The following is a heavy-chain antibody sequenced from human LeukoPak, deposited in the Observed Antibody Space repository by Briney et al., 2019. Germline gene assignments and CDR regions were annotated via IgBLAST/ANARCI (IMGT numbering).Heavy chain of an antibody. CDR2: IIPIFGTA. V-gene: IGHV1-69*13. J-gene: IGHJ4*02. CDR1: GGTFSSYA. D-gene: IGHD3-22*01. CDR3: ARGRAKITTIVVVPTHFDY. Sequence: ASVKVSCKASGGTFSSYAISWVRQAPGQGLEWMGGIIPIFGTANYAQKFQGRVTITADESTSTAYMELSSLRSEDTAVYYCARGRAKITTIVVVPTHFDYWGQGTLVTVSS.